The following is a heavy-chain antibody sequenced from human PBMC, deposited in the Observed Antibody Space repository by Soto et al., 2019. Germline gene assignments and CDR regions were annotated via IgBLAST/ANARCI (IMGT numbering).Heavy chain of an antibody. V-gene: IGHV3-33*01. CDR2: IWYDGSNK. CDR3: ASGHDYAEY. J-gene: IGHJ4*02. Sequence: QVQLVESGGGVVQPGRSLRLSCAASGFTFSSYGMHWVRQAPGKGLEWVAVIWYDGSNKYYADSVKGRFTISRDNSKNTLYLQMNSLRAEDTAVYYCASGHDYAEYWGQGTLVTVSS. CDR1: GFTFSSYG. D-gene: IGHD4-17*01.